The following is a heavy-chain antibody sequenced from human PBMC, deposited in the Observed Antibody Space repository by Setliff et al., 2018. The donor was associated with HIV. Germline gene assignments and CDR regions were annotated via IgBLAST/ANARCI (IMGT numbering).Heavy chain of an antibody. Sequence: PGGSLRLSCAASGFTFDDYAMHWVRQAPGKGLEWVSGISWNSDNKGYADSVKGRFTISRDNAKNSLYLQMNSLRAEDMALYYCAKDVKQWLVPGAFDIWGQGTMVTVSS. J-gene: IGHJ3*02. V-gene: IGHV3-9*03. CDR3: AKDVKQWLVPGAFDI. CDR2: ISWNSDNK. D-gene: IGHD6-19*01. CDR1: GFTFDDYA.